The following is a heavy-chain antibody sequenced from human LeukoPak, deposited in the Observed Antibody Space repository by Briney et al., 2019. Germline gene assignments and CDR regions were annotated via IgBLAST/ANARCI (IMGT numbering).Heavy chain of an antibody. Sequence: ASVTVSCKVSGYTLTELSMHWVRQAPGKGLEWMGGFDPEDGETIYAQKFQGRVTMTEDTSTDTAYMELSSLRSEDTAVYYCATGTIAAAPYYYYYYYMDVWGKGTTVTVSS. V-gene: IGHV1-24*01. J-gene: IGHJ6*03. CDR1: GYTLTELS. CDR3: ATGTIAAAPYYYYYYYMDV. CDR2: FDPEDGET. D-gene: IGHD6-13*01.